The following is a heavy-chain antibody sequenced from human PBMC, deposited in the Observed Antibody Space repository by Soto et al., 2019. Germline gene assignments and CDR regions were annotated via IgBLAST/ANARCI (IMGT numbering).Heavy chain of an antibody. Sequence: SETLSLTCTVSGGSISSYYWSWVRQPPGKGLEWIGYIYYSGSTNYNPSLKSRVTISVDTSKNQFSLKLSSVTAADTAVYYCAREGYSGYVGLDYWGQGTLVTVSS. V-gene: IGHV4-59*01. D-gene: IGHD5-12*01. CDR3: AREGYSGYVGLDY. CDR1: GGSISSYY. J-gene: IGHJ4*02. CDR2: IYYSGST.